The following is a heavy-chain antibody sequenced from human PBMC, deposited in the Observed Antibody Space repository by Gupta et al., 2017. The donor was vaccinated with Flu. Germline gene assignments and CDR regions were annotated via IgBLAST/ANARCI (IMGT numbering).Heavy chain of an antibody. V-gene: IGHV4-39*01. Sequence: SYYWGWIRQPPEKGLGWIGSIYHSGSTYYNPSLKSRVTISVDTSKNQLSLKLSSVTAADTAVYYCARLSGGSWYVPQIDYWGQGTLVTVSS. J-gene: IGHJ4*02. CDR2: IYHSGST. CDR3: ARLSGGSWYVPQIDY. CDR1: SYY. D-gene: IGHD6-13*01.